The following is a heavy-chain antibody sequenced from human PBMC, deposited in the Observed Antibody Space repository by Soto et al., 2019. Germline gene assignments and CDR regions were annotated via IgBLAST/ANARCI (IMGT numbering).Heavy chain of an antibody. D-gene: IGHD1-26*01. Sequence: GASVKVSCKASGGTFSSYAISWVRQAPGQGLEWMGGIIPIFGTANYAQKFQGRVTITADESTSTAYMELSSLRSEDTAVYYCARERGGGTDYYYYGMDVWGQGTTVTVSS. CDR1: GGTFSSYA. V-gene: IGHV1-69*13. CDR2: IIPIFGTA. CDR3: ARERGGGTDYYYYGMDV. J-gene: IGHJ6*02.